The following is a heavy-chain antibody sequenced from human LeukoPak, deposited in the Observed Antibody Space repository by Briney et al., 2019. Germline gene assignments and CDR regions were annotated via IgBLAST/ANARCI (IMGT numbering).Heavy chain of an antibody. CDR1: GFTFSSYA. CDR2: ISYDGSNK. Sequence: SGGSLRLSCAASGFTFSSYAMHWVRQAPGKGLEWVAVISYDGSNKYYADSVKGRFTISRDNSKNTLYLQMNSLRAEDTAVYYCARGMVVVAAKGELLDYWGQGTLVTVSS. J-gene: IGHJ4*02. V-gene: IGHV3-30-3*01. CDR3: ARGMVVVAAKGELLDY. D-gene: IGHD2-15*01.